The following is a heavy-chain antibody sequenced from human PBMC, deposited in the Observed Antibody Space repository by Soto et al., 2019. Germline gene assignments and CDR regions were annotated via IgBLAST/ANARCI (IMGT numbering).Heavy chain of an antibody. V-gene: IGHV3-9*01. CDR2: LSWNSGFS. CDR1: GFSFDDYT. D-gene: IGHD3-22*01. Sequence: LRLSCGGSGFSFDDYTMHWVRQAPGKGPEWVASLSWNSGFSGYADSVKGRFTISRDNAQSSVHLQMNNLRTEGTALYYCAKGRGTIVVTDAYDIWGQGTMVTVSS. CDR3: AKGRGTIVVTDAYDI. J-gene: IGHJ3*02.